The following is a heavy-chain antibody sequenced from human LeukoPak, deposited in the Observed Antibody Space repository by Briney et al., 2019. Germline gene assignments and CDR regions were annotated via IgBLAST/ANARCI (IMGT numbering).Heavy chain of an antibody. D-gene: IGHD2-2*01. J-gene: IGHJ4*02. CDR3: ARVGYCSTTSCYWRAFDY. CDR1: GFTFSSYW. Sequence: GGSLRLSCAASGFTFSSYWMSWVRQAPGKGLEWVANINQDGSEQYYVDSVKGRFTISRDYTKNSLYLQMNSLRAEDTAVYYCARVGYCSTTSCYWRAFDYWGQGTLVTVSS. CDR2: INQDGSEQ. V-gene: IGHV3-7*01.